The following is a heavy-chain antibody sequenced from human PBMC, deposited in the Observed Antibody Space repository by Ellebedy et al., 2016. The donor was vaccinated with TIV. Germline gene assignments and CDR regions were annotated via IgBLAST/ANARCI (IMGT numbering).Heavy chain of an antibody. CDR3: ARDEGSPVVGAQGPLDH. Sequence: GESLKISCSSSGFTFSRHGMHWVRQAPDRGLEWVAVIYFDGTNLHYADSVKGRFTISRDNSMNILYLEMNNVRPEDTATYFGARDEGSPVVGAQGPLDHWGQGTPVYVSS. CDR1: GFTFSRHG. J-gene: IGHJ4*02. CDR2: IYFDGTNL. D-gene: IGHD1-26*01. V-gene: IGHV3-33*01.